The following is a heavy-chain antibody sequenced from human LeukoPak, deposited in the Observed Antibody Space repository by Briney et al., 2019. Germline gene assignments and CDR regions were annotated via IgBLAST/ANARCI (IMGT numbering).Heavy chain of an antibody. D-gene: IGHD3-10*01. J-gene: IGHJ4*02. CDR1: GASTSSSIW. CDR3: ARGGSGSYYPFDY. Sequence: SETLSLTCDVSGASTSSSIWWSWVRQPPGKGLEWIGEIYHSGSTNYNSSLKSRVTISIDDSKNQFSLKLSSVTAADTAVYYCARGGSGSYYPFDYWGQGTLVTVSS. V-gene: IGHV4-4*02. CDR2: IYHSGST.